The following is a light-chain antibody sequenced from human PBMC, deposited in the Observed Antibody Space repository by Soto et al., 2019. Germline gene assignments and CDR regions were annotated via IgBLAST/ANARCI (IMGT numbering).Light chain of an antibody. CDR3: HQYNNWPPGT. J-gene: IGKJ2*01. V-gene: IGKV3-15*01. CDR2: GAS. CDR1: QSISRN. Sequence: EIVLTQSPSTLSVSPGQRATLSCRASQSISRNLAWYQQKPGQAPRLLIYGASTRATGIPARFSGSGSGTECTLTISSLQSEDFALYYCHQYNNWPPGTFGQGTKVDIK.